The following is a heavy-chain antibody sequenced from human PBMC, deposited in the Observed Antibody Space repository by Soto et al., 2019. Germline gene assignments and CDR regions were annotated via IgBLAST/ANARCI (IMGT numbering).Heavy chain of an antibody. V-gene: IGHV3-30-3*01. D-gene: IGHD6-19*01. CDR1: EFTISSYA. CDR2: ISYDGSSK. CDR3: ARDAVAMDY. J-gene: IGHJ4*02. Sequence: VQLEESGGGVVQPGRSLRLSCAASEFTISSYAMHWVRQAPGKGLEWVAVISYDGSSKYNTDSVKGPFTISRDNSKNTVYLQMHSLTVDDTAVYYCARDAVAMDYWGQGTLVTVSS.